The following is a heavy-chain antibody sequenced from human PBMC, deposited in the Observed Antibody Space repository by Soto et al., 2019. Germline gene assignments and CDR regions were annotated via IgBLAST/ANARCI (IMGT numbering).Heavy chain of an antibody. J-gene: IGHJ4*01. CDR3: ARHRNFFDY. CDR2: ISPYNGHT. Sequence: QDQLVQSGAEVKKPGASVKVSCKASGYTFNNYGITWVRQAPGQGLEWMGWISPYNGHTNYAQKLQGRVTMTTDTSTSTAYMELRSLSPDDTAVYYCARHRNFFDYWGHGTLVTVSS. V-gene: IGHV1-18*01. CDR1: GYTFNNYG.